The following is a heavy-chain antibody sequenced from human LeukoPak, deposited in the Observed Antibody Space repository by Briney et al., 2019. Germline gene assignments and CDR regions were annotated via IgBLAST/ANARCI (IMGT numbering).Heavy chain of an antibody. CDR1: GFTFSSYW. Sequence: PGGSLRLSCAASGFTFSSYWMHWVRQAPGKGLVWVSRISNDGSSTTYADSVKGRFTISRDNAKNSLYLQMNSLRGEDTAVYYCARVREQQLWGAFDIWGQGTMVIVS. J-gene: IGHJ3*02. CDR3: ARVREQQLWGAFDI. CDR2: ISNDGSST. V-gene: IGHV3-74*03. D-gene: IGHD6-13*01.